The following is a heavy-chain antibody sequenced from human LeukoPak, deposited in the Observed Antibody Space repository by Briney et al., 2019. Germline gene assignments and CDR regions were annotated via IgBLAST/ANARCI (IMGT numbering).Heavy chain of an antibody. CDR3: ARGGDILTGLSDY. J-gene: IGHJ4*02. CDR2: ISSSSSYI. Sequence: GGSLRLSCAASGFTFNNYAMNWVRQAPGKGLEWVSSISSSSSYIYYADSVKGRFTISRDNAKNSLYLQMNSLRAEDTAVYYCARGGDILTGLSDYWGQGTLVTVSS. D-gene: IGHD3-9*01. CDR1: GFTFNNYA. V-gene: IGHV3-21*01.